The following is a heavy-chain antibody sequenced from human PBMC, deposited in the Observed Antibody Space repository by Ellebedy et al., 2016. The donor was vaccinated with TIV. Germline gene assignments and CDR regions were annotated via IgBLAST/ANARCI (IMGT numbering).Heavy chain of an antibody. V-gene: IGHV4-39*01. CDR1: GGSISSRNSY. CDR2: IYYTWTT. J-gene: IGHJ6*02. Sequence: MPSETLSLTCTVPGGSISSRNSYWGWIRQPPGQGPEWIGTIYYTWTTYYNPSGECRITMSVNTSKNQFSLKLSSVTAADTAVYYCVRGVREIYYSGMDVWGQGTTVTVSS. CDR3: VRGVREIYYSGMDV. D-gene: IGHD3-10*01.